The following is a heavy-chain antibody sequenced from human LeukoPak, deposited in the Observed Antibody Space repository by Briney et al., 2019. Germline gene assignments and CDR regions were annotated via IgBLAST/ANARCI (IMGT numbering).Heavy chain of an antibody. J-gene: IGHJ4*02. CDR2: IYYSGST. D-gene: IGHD3-9*01. V-gene: IGHV4-39*01. CDR1: GGSISSSSYY. Sequence: SETLSLTCTVSGGSISSSSYYWGRIRQPPGKGLEWIGSIYYSGSTYYNPSLKSRVTISVDTSKNQFSLKLSSVTAADTAVYYCARLQAHYDILTGYYPVYYFDYWGQGTLVTVSS. CDR3: ARLQAHYDILTGYYPVYYFDY.